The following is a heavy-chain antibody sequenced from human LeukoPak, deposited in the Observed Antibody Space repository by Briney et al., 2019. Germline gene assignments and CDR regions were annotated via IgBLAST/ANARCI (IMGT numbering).Heavy chain of an antibody. Sequence: GASVKVSCKVSGYTLTELSMHWVRQAPGKGLEWMGGFDPEDGETIYAQKFQGRVTMTEDTSTDTAYMELSSLRSEDTAVYYCATFRVVLRFLEWSPYFDYWGQGTLVTVSS. CDR2: FDPEDGET. CDR1: GYTLTELS. CDR3: ATFRVVLRFLEWSPYFDY. V-gene: IGHV1-24*01. J-gene: IGHJ4*02. D-gene: IGHD3-3*01.